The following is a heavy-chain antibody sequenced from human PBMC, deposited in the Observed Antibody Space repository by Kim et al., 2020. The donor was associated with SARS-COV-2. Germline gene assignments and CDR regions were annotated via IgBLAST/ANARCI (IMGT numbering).Heavy chain of an antibody. V-gene: IGHV3-7*01. CDR3: ARDPKLVVVVAATDNWFDP. J-gene: IGHJ5*02. D-gene: IGHD2-15*01. CDR2: IKQDGSEK. CDR1: GFTFSSYW. Sequence: GGSLRLSCAASGFTFSSYWMSWVRQAPGKGLEWVANIKQDGSEKYYVDSVKGRFTISRDNAKNSLYLQMNSLRAEDTAVYYCARDPKLVVVVAATDNWFDPWGQGTLVTVSS.